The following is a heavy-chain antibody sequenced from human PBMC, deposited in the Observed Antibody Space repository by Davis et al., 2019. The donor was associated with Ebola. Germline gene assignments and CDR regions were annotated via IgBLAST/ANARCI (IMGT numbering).Heavy chain of an antibody. CDR1: GGSISSSSYY. D-gene: IGHD3-16*01. CDR2: VYSRGST. V-gene: IGHV4-39*07. J-gene: IGHJ2*01. Sequence: SETLSLTCTVSGGSISSSSYYWGWIRQPPGKGLEWIGNVYSRGSTYYSLSLKSRVTISVDTSKNQFSLELTSVTAADTAVYYCARDVGDWYFDLWGRGTLVTVSS. CDR3: ARDVGDWYFDL.